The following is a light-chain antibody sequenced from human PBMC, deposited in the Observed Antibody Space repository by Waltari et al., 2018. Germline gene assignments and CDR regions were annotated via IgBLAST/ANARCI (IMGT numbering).Light chain of an antibody. CDR1: QGISSW. Sequence: DSQKSKSPSYLVATVGDRVTISCPTRQGISSWLAWYQQKPGKAPKLLIYKASSLQSGVPSRFSGSGSGTDFTLTISSLQPEDFATYYCQQYNSAPPTFGQGTKVEIK. J-gene: IGKJ1*01. V-gene: IGKV1-12*01. CDR3: QQYNSAPPT. CDR2: KAS.